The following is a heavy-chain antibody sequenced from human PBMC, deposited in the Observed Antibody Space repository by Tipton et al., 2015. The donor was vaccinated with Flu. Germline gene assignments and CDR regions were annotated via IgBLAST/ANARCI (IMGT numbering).Heavy chain of an antibody. CDR1: GGSISSGGYY. CDR2: IYYSGST. CDR3: AGITVADAFDI. Sequence: LRLSCTVSGGSISSGGYYWSWIRQHPGKGLEWIGYIYYSGSTYYNPSLKSRVTISVDTSKNQFSLKLSSVTAADTAVYYCAGITVADAFDIWGQGTMVTVSS. D-gene: IGHD3-16*01. J-gene: IGHJ3*02. V-gene: IGHV4-31*03.